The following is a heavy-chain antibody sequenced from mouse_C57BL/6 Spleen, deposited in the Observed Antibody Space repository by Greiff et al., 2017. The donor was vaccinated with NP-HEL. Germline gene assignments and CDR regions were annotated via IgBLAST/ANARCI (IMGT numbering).Heavy chain of an antibody. CDR1: GFTFSDYG. J-gene: IGHJ1*03. CDR3: ARPSSSNWYFDV. Sequence: DVKLVESGGGLVKPGGSLKLSCAASGFTFSDYGMHWVRQAPEKGLEWVAYISSGSSTIYYADTVKGRFTISRDNAKNTLFLQMTSLRSEDTAMYYCARPSSSNWYFDVWGTGTTVTVSS. CDR2: ISSGSSTI. D-gene: IGHD1-1*01. V-gene: IGHV5-17*01.